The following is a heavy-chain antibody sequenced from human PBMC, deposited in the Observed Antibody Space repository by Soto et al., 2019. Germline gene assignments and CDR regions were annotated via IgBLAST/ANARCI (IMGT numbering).Heavy chain of an antibody. V-gene: IGHV4-39*01. CDR1: GASIISTTKY. CDR3: ARQDHGDYEFFFDY. Sequence: SETLSLTCTVSGASIISTTKYWGWIRQPPGRGLEWIGTISSIGSTYYNPSLEGRVTISVDTSKNQFSLKVTSVTAADTGLYYCARQDHGDYEFFFDYWGQGTLGTAPQ. J-gene: IGHJ4*02. CDR2: ISSIGST. D-gene: IGHD4-17*01.